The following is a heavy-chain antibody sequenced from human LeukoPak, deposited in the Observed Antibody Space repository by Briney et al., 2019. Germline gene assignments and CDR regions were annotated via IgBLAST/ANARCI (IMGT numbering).Heavy chain of an antibody. D-gene: IGHD5-12*01. CDR3: ARGNSDYDNDY. CDR2: ISSSSTYI. V-gene: IGHV3-21*01. CDR1: GFTFRSYS. J-gene: IGHJ4*02. Sequence: PWGSLRLSCAASGFTFRSYSFNWVRQAPGKGLEWVSSISSSSTYIYYADSVKGRFTISRDNAKNSLYLQMNSLRAEDTAVYYCARGNSDYDNDYWGQGTLVTVSS.